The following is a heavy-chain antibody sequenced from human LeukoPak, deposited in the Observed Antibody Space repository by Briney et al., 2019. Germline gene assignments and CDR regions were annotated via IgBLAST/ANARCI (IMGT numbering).Heavy chain of an antibody. D-gene: IGHD3-3*01. CDR3: ARAAGVTIFGVVIIPNYYYGMDV. V-gene: IGHV1-18*01. CDR1: GYTFTSYG. CDR2: ISAYNGNT. J-gene: IGHJ6*02. Sequence: AASVKVSCKASGYTFTSYGISWVRQAPGQVLEWVGWISAYNGNTNYAQKLQGRVTMTTDTSTSTAYMELRSLRSDDTAVYYCARAAGVTIFGVVIIPNYYYGMDVWGQGTTVTVSS.